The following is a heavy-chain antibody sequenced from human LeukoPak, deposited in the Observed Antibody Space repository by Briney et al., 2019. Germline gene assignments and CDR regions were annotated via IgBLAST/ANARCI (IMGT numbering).Heavy chain of an antibody. J-gene: IGHJ4*02. CDR2: ISGNGGVI. CDR1: GFTFSDNY. CDR3: ARGPMVRTNLFDY. Sequence: PGGSLRLSCAASGFTFSDNYMTWVRQAPGKGLEWLSYISGNGGVIQYADSVKGRFTISRDNAKNTLYLQMNSLRAEDTAVYYCARGPMVRTNLFDYWGQGTLVTVSS. V-gene: IGHV3-11*04. D-gene: IGHD3-10*01.